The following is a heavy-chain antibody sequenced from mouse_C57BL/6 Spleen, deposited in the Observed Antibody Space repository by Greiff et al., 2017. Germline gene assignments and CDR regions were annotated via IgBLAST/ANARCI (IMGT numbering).Heavy chain of an antibody. CDR1: GFTFSDYG. V-gene: IGHV5-17*01. D-gene: IGHD2-2*01. J-gene: IGHJ2*01. Sequence: EVKVVESGGGLVKPGGSLKLSCAASGFTFSDYGMHWVRQAPEKGLEWVAYISSGSSTIYYADTVKGRFTISRDNAKNTLFLQMTSLRSEDTAMYYCAREGNDDYRGQGTTLTVSS. CDR3: AREGNDDY. CDR2: ISSGSSTI.